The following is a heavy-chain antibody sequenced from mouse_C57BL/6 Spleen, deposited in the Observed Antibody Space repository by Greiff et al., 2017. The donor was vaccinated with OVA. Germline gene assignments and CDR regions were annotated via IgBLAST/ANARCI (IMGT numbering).Heavy chain of an antibody. V-gene: IGHV1-26*01. CDR2: INPNNGGT. CDR3: ARRYSNYYYAMDY. J-gene: IGHJ4*01. D-gene: IGHD2-5*01. Sequence: VQLQQSGPELVKPGASVKISCKASGYTFTDYYMNWVKQSHGKSLEWIGDINPNNGGTSYNQKFKGKATLTVDKSSSTAYMELRSLTSEYSAVYYCARRYSNYYYAMDYWGQGTSVTVSS. CDR1: GYTFTDYY.